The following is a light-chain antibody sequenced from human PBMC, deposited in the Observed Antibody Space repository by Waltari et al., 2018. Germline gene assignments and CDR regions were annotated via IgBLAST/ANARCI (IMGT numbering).Light chain of an antibody. CDR2: DSS. CDR1: ESVRSA. J-gene: IGKJ1*01. CDR3: QHNVRLPVT. V-gene: IGKV3-20*01. Sequence: EVVLTQSPGTLSLSPGESATLSCRTSESVRSALIWYQQKPGQAPRLLIYDSSTRATGVPDRFSGSGFGTDFSLTISRLEPEDFAVYYCQHNVRLPVTFGQGP.